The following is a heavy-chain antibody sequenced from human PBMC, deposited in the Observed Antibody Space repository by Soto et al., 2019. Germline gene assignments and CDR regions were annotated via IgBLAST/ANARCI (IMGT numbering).Heavy chain of an antibody. CDR2: IYYTGTT. J-gene: IGHJ4*02. Sequence: PSESLSLTGTVSGGSISSNNFHWGWIRQPPGKGLEWIGNIYYTGTTYYNPSLKSRVTISVDTSKNQFSLKLTSVTAADTAVYYCARRLFSSSWPSYFDYWGQGALVTVSS. CDR1: GGSISSNNFH. D-gene: IGHD6-13*01. V-gene: IGHV4-39*01. CDR3: ARRLFSSSWPSYFDY.